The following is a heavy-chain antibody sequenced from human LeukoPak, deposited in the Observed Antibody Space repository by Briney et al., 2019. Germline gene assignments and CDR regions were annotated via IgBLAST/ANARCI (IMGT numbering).Heavy chain of an antibody. J-gene: IGHJ4*02. Sequence: QPGGSLRLSCAASGFTFSSYAMSWVRQAPGKGLEWVSAISGSGGSTYYANSVKGRFTISRDSSKNTLYLQMNSLRAEDTAVYYCAAYYDSSGYYRTPFDYWGQGTLVTVST. CDR1: GFTFSSYA. CDR3: AAYYDSSGYYRTPFDY. V-gene: IGHV3-23*01. CDR2: ISGSGGST. D-gene: IGHD3-22*01.